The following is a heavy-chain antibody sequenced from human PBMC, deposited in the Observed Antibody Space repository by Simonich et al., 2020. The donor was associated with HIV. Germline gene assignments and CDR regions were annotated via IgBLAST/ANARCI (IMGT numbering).Heavy chain of an antibody. J-gene: IGHJ4*02. CDR3: ARGFYQRLYYFDY. Sequence: QVQLQQWGAGLLKPSETLSLTCAVYGGSFSGYYWSWIRQPPGKGLGWIGEINHSGSTNYKPSLKSRVTISVDTSKNQFSLKLSSVTAADTAVYYCARGFYQRLYYFDYWGQGTLVTVSS. CDR1: GGSFSGYY. V-gene: IGHV4-34*01. D-gene: IGHD2-2*01. CDR2: INHSGST.